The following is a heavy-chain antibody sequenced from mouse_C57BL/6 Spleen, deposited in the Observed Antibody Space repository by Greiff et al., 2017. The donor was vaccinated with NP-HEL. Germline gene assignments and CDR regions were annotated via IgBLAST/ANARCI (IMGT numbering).Heavy chain of an antibody. J-gene: IGHJ2*01. D-gene: IGHD3-1*01. CDR2: ISSGGSYT. Sequence: EVHLVESGGDLVKPGGSLKLSCAASGFTFSSYGMSWVRQTPDKRLEWVATISSGGSYTYYPDSVKGRFTISRDNAKNTLYLQMSSLKSEDTAMYYCARGRATKDFDYWGQGTTLTVSS. CDR1: GFTFSSYG. V-gene: IGHV5-6*01. CDR3: ARGRATKDFDY.